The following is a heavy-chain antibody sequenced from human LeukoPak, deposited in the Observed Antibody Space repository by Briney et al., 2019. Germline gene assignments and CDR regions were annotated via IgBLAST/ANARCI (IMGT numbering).Heavy chain of an antibody. V-gene: IGHV4-39*01. Sequence: SETLSLTCTVPGGSISSSSYYWGWIRQPPGKGLEWIGSIYYSGSTYYNPSLKSRVTISVDTSKNQFSLKLSSVTAADTAVYYCARQKYSGGGRWFDPWGQGTLVTVSS. J-gene: IGHJ5*02. CDR2: IYYSGST. CDR3: ARQKYSGGGRWFDP. D-gene: IGHD5-12*01. CDR1: GGSISSSSYY.